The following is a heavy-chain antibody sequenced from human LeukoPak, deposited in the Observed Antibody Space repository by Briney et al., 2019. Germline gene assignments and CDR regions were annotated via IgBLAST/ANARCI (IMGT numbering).Heavy chain of an antibody. CDR3: ARDHYYGSGSRHYFDY. D-gene: IGHD3-10*01. CDR2: ISSSSSTI. Sequence: GGSLRLSCAASGFTFSSYSMNWVRQAPGKGLEWVSYISSSSSTIYYADSVKGRFTISRDNAKNSLYLQMNSLRDEDTAVYYCARDHYYGSGSRHYFDYRGQGTLVTVSS. J-gene: IGHJ4*02. CDR1: GFTFSSYS. V-gene: IGHV3-48*02.